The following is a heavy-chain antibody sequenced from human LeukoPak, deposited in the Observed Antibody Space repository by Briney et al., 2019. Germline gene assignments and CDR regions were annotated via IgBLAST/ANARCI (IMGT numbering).Heavy chain of an antibody. V-gene: IGHV3-21*01. CDR1: GFIFSSYS. J-gene: IGHJ3*02. CDR2: ISSSSSYI. Sequence: GGSLRLSCAASGFIFSSYSMNWVRQAPGKGLEWVSSISSSSSYIYYADSVKGRFTISRDNAKNSLYLQMNSLRAADTAVYYCARELTKQLVRPNAFDIWGQGTMVTVSS. CDR3: ARELTKQLVRPNAFDI. D-gene: IGHD6-6*01.